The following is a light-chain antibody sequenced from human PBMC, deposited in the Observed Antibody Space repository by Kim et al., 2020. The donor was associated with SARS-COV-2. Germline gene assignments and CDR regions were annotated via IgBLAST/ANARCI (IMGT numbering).Light chain of an antibody. CDR3: SSYTSSSTLI. Sequence: QSVLTQPASVSGSPGQSITISCTGTSSDVGGYNYVSWYQQHPGKAPKLMIYDVSKRPSGASIRFSGSKSVNTASLTISGLQAEDEADYYCSSYTSSSTLIFGGGTQLTVL. J-gene: IGLJ2*01. CDR1: SSDVGGYNY. CDR2: DVS. V-gene: IGLV2-14*03.